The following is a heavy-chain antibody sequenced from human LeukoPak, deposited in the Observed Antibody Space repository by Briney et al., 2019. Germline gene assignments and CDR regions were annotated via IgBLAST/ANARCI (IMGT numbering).Heavy chain of an antibody. D-gene: IGHD6-19*01. CDR3: ARVHGGGIAVAGTGGY. Sequence: GASVKVSCKASGYTFTSYDINWVRQATGKGLEWMGWMNPNSGNTGYAQKFQGRVTMTRNTSISTAYMELSSLRSEDTAVYYCARVHGGGIAVAGTGGYWGQGTLVTVSS. CDR2: MNPNSGNT. CDR1: GYTFTSYD. J-gene: IGHJ4*02. V-gene: IGHV1-8*01.